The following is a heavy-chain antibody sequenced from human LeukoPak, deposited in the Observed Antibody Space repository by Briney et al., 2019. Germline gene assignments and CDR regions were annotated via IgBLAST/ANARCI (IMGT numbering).Heavy chain of an antibody. CDR3: ASSLRKMATISGTPYFDY. V-gene: IGHV1-69*05. J-gene: IGHJ4*02. CDR1: RGTFSSYA. Sequence: SVKVSCKASRGTFSSYAISWVRQAPGQGLEWMGGIIPIFGTANYAQKFQGRVTITTDESTSTAYMELSSLRSEDTAVYYCASSLRKMATISGTPYFDYWGQGTLVTVSS. CDR2: IIPIFGTA. D-gene: IGHD5-24*01.